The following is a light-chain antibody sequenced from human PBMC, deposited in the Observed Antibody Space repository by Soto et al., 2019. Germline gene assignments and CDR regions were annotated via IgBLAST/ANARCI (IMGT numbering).Light chain of an antibody. Sequence: DVQMIQSPSAMSASVGARVTITCRASQDISRFVAWFQQKPGKAPERLISDTSTLQVGVPSRFSGGGSDTECSPTSSGLQPDDSATSYCLHQKTYPYIFGQGTTLQIK. J-gene: IGKJ2*01. CDR1: QDISRF. CDR3: LHQKTYPYI. V-gene: IGKV1-17*03. CDR2: DTS.